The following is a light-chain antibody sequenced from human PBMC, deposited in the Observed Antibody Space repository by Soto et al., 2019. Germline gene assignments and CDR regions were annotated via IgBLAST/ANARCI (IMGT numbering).Light chain of an antibody. CDR1: SSDVGGYNS. Sequence: QSALTQPASVSGSPGQSITISCTGTSSDVGGYNSVSWYQQHPDKAPTLIIYEVTNRPSGVSYRFSGSKSGNTASLTISGLHAEDEADYYCSSYTTSSSFEVFGGGTQLTVL. CDR3: SSYTTSSSFEV. V-gene: IGLV2-14*01. CDR2: EVT. J-gene: IGLJ3*02.